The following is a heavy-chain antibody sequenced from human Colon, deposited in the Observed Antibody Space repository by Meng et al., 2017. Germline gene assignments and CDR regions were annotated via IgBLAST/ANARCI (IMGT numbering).Heavy chain of an antibody. CDR2: TSHSGST. J-gene: IGHJ4*02. V-gene: IGHV4-4*02. CDR1: GGSISRSDW. CDR3: ATSDYYRSDY. D-gene: IGHD3-22*01. Sequence: EQLEGGGPGLVTPGAPLSPSCAVSGGSISRSDWWSWVRQPPGKGLEWIGETSHSGSTNYIPSLKSRVTISLAKSTNQLSMKLNSVTAADTAVYYSATSDYYRSDYWGQGTLVTVSS.